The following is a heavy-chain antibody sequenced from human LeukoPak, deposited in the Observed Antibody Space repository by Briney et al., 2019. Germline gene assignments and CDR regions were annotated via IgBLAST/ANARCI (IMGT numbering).Heavy chain of an antibody. CDR2: INPNSGGT. V-gene: IGHV1-2*02. D-gene: IGHD6-13*01. CDR3: ARASYGSSSWYDY. Sequence: ASVKVSCKASGYTFTGYYMHWVRQAPGQGLEWMGWINPNSGGTNYAQKFQGRVTMTRDTSISTAYMELSRLRSDDTAMYYCARASYGSSSWYDYWGQGTLVTVSS. CDR1: GYTFTGYY. J-gene: IGHJ4*02.